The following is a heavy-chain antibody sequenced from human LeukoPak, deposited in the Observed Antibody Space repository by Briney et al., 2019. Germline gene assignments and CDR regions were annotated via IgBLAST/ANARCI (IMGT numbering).Heavy chain of an antibody. Sequence: GGSLRLSCAASGFTVSSNYMSWVRQAPGKGLEWVSVIYSGGSTYYADSVKGRFTISRDNSKNTLYLQMNSPRAEDTAVYYCGRTGIAASEPFDYWGQGTLVTVSS. D-gene: IGHD6-13*01. V-gene: IGHV3-53*01. CDR3: GRTGIAASEPFDY. J-gene: IGHJ4*02. CDR2: IYSGGST. CDR1: GFTVSSNY.